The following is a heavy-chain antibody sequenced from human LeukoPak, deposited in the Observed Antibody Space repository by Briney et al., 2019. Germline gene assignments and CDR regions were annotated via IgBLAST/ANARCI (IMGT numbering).Heavy chain of an antibody. V-gene: IGHV3-48*02. CDR1: GFTFSTYS. Sequence: PGGSLRLSCAASGFTFSTYSMNWVRQAPGKGLEWVSYISSGSGTIYYADSVKGRFTISRDNAKNSLYLQMNSLRDEDTAVYYFARGLSYFDYWGQGTLVTVSS. CDR3: ARGLSYFDY. CDR2: ISSGSGTI. J-gene: IGHJ4*02.